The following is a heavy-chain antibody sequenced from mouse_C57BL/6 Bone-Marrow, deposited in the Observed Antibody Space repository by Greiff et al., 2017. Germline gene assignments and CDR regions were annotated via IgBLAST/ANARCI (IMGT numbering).Heavy chain of an antibody. Sequence: VQLQQSGAELARPGASVKLSCKASGYTFTSYGISWVKQRTGQGLEWIGEIYPRSGNTYYNEKFKGKATLTADKSSSTAYMGLRSLTSEDSAVYFCAYYREYYAMDYWGQGTSVTVSS. D-gene: IGHD1-1*01. CDR1: GYTFTSYG. CDR3: AYYREYYAMDY. V-gene: IGHV1-81*01. J-gene: IGHJ4*01. CDR2: IYPRSGNT.